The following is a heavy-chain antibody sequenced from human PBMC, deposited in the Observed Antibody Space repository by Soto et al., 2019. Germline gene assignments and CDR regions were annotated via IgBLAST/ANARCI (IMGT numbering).Heavy chain of an antibody. D-gene: IGHD5-18*01. CDR1: GGSISGSY. J-gene: IGHJ4*02. CDR2: VFSSGIT. CDR3: VRDRGQLLY. V-gene: IGHV4-59*01. Sequence: SETLSLTCTVSGGSISGSYWNWIRQPPGKGLEWIGYVFSSGITDYSPSLKSRVTITVDTSNNQFSLKLSSVNDADTAIYYCVRDRGQLLYCGQRILVTVSS.